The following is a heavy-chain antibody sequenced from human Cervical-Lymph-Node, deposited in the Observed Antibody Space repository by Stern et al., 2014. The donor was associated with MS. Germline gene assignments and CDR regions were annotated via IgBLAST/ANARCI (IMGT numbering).Heavy chain of an antibody. CDR1: GFTFTSSA. CDR3: AAFPSSSRNYFDY. Sequence: QLVESGPEVKKPGTSVKVSCKASGFTFTSSAVQWVRQARGQRLEWIGWIVVGSGNPNYAQKFQERVTITRDMSTSTAYMELSSLRSEDTAVYYCAAFPSSSRNYFDYWGQGTLVTVSS. J-gene: IGHJ4*02. V-gene: IGHV1-58*01. D-gene: IGHD6-13*01. CDR2: IVVGSGNP.